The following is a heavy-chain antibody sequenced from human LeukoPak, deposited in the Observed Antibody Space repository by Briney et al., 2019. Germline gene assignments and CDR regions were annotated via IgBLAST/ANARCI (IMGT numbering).Heavy chain of an antibody. Sequence: SVKVSCKASGGTFSSYAISWVRQAPGQGLEWMGRIIPILGIANYAQKFQGRVTITADKSTSTAYMELSSLRSEDTAVYYCARDEGTTVTTIDYWGQGTLVTVSS. CDR2: IIPILGIA. CDR3: ARDEGTTVTTIDY. J-gene: IGHJ4*02. V-gene: IGHV1-69*04. D-gene: IGHD4-17*01. CDR1: GGTFSSYA.